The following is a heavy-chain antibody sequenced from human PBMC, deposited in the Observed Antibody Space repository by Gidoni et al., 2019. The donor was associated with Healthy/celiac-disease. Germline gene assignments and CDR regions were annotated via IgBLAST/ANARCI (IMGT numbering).Heavy chain of an antibody. CDR3: ARVCSGGSCYFVFDY. CDR2: IYYSGST. CDR1: AGSISSGGYY. V-gene: IGHV4-31*03. J-gene: IGHJ4*02. Sequence: QVQLQESGPGLVKPSQTLSLTCTVSAGSISSGGYYWSWIRQQPGKGLEWIGYIYYSGSTYYNPSLKSRVTISVDTSKNQFSLKLSSVTAADTAVYYCARVCSGGSCYFVFDYWGQGTLVTVSS. D-gene: IGHD2-15*01.